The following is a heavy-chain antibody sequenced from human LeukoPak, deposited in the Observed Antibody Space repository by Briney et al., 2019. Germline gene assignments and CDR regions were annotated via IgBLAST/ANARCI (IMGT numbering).Heavy chain of an antibody. D-gene: IGHD1-26*01. V-gene: IGHV3-48*01. CDR1: GFTFSSYS. Sequence: GGSLRLSCAASGFTFSSYSMNWVRQAPGKGLEWVSYISSSSSTIYYADSVKGRFTISRDNAKNSLYLQMNSLRAEDTAVYYCARVEYSGSPEGFDIWGQGTMVTVSS. J-gene: IGHJ3*02. CDR3: ARVEYSGSPEGFDI. CDR2: ISSSSSTI.